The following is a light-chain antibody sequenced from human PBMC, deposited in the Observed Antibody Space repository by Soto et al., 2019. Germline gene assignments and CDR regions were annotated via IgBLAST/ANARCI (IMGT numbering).Light chain of an antibody. CDR3: QQYYSFPYT. CDR1: QNVLYSSKNRNY. CDR2: WAS. V-gene: IGKV4-1*01. Sequence: DIVMTQSPDSLAVSLGERASINCKSSQNVLYSSKNRNYLAWYQQKSGQPPKLLIYWASSRESGVPDRFSGSGSGTDFTLTISSLQAEDVALYYCQQYYSFPYTFGQGTKLEIK. J-gene: IGKJ2*01.